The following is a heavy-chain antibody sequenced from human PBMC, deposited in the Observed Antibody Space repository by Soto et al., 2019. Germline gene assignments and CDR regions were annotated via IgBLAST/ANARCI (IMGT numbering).Heavy chain of an antibody. D-gene: IGHD5-18*01. V-gene: IGHV4-61*01. Sequence: SETLSLTCTVSGGSVSSASYYWTWIRQPPGKGLEWIGYIYYTGSTNYNPSLKSRVTISVDTSKNQFSLKVTSVTAADTAVYYCARDIRGYSRAFDYWGQGTLVTSPQ. CDR1: GGSVSSASYY. J-gene: IGHJ4*02. CDR2: IYYTGST. CDR3: ARDIRGYSRAFDY.